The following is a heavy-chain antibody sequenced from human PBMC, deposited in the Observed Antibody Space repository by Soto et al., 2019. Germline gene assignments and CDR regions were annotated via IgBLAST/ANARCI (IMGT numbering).Heavy chain of an antibody. V-gene: IGHV4-39*01. J-gene: IGHJ4*02. D-gene: IGHD4-17*01. CDR1: GGSISSSSYY. Sequence: PSETLSLTCTVSGGSISSSSYYWGWIRQPPGKGLEWIGSIYYSGSTYYNPSLKSRVTISVDTSKNQFSLKLSSVTAADTAVYYCARRPPTTVTTWGSGFDYYFDYWGQGTLVTVSS. CDR2: IYYSGST. CDR3: ARRPPTTVTTWGSGFDYYFDY.